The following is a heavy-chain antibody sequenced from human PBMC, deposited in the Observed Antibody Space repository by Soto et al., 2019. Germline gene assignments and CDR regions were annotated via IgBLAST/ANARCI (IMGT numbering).Heavy chain of an antibody. Sequence: GGSLRLSCAASGFIFTSYAMSWVRQAPGKGLEWVSSISRSGGGTDYADSVKGRFTISRDNSKNTGYLQMNTLTAEDTAVYFCAKKLSETTPTTGGSYYMDVWGKGTTVTVSS. D-gene: IGHD4-4*01. V-gene: IGHV3-23*01. CDR1: GFIFTSYA. J-gene: IGHJ6*03. CDR2: ISRSGGGT. CDR3: AKKLSETTPTTGGSYYMDV.